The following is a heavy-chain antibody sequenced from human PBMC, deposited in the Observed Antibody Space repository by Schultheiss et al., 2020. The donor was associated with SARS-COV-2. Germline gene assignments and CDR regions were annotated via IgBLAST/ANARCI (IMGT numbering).Heavy chain of an antibody. D-gene: IGHD4-17*01. Sequence: SETLSLTCTVSGGSISSYYWSWIRQPAGKGLEWIGRIYTSGSTNYNPSLKSRVTMSVDTSKNQFSLKLSSVTAADTAVYYCARLHGDYFDRNWFDPWGQGTLVTVSS. CDR3: ARLHGDYFDRNWFDP. J-gene: IGHJ5*02. CDR1: GGSISSYY. CDR2: IYTSGST. V-gene: IGHV4-4*07.